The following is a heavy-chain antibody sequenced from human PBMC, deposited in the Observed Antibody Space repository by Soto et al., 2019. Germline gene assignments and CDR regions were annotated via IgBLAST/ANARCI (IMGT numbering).Heavy chain of an antibody. CDR1: GGSISNNHW. Sequence: QVQLQESGPGLVKPSGTLSLTCTVSGGSISNNHWWSWVRQPPGKTLEWIGDIYHGGSTNYNPALKSRITISTDKSENQFSLRLTSATAADTAVYYCARARTDAEGFDYYYGMDVWGQGATVTVSS. V-gene: IGHV4-4*02. CDR3: ARARTDAEGFDYYYGMDV. CDR2: IYHGGST. D-gene: IGHD3-10*01. J-gene: IGHJ6*02.